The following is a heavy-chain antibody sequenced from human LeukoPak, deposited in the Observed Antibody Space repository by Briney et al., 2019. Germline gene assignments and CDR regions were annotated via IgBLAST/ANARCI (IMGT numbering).Heavy chain of an antibody. Sequence: ASGKFARKASGYTFTGYYMHGLRQAPGQGVESRVGIHDNSGGRNYASHFRGRATMTRDTTISTDYLEMSRLTSDNTGVYYCARDVQSSSGYYYVVGYWGQGTMVTVSS. CDR1: GYTFTGYY. CDR2: IHDNSGGR. V-gene: IGHV1-2*02. D-gene: IGHD3-22*01. J-gene: IGHJ4*02. CDR3: ARDVQSSSGYYYVVGY.